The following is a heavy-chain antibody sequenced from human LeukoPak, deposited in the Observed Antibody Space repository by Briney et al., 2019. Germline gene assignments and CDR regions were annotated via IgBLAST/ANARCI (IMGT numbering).Heavy chain of an antibody. CDR1: GFTFSSYD. D-gene: IGHD5-12*01. Sequence: GGSLRLSCAASGFTFSSYDMHWARQPRGKGLEWVSAIGTAGDTYYPSSVKGRFTISRENAKNSLYLQMNSLRAGDTAVYYCVRGTGYSAYDYDFDYWGQGTLVTVSS. CDR3: VRGTGYSAYDYDFDY. V-gene: IGHV3-13*04. J-gene: IGHJ4*02. CDR2: IGTAGDT.